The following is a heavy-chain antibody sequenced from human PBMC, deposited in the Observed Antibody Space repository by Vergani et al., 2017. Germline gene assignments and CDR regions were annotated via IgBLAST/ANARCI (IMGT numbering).Heavy chain of an antibody. V-gene: IGHV4-59*01. D-gene: IGHD6-13*01. CDR3: ARDRSNWFHAFDI. J-gene: IGHJ3*02. Sequence: QVQLQESGPGLVKPSETLSLTCTVPVGSISSYYWSWIRQPPGKGLEWIGDIYYSGRTNYNPSLKSRVTISVDTSKNQFSLKLSSVTAADTAVYYCARDRSNWFHAFDIWGQGTMVTVSS. CDR2: IYYSGRT. CDR1: VGSISSYY.